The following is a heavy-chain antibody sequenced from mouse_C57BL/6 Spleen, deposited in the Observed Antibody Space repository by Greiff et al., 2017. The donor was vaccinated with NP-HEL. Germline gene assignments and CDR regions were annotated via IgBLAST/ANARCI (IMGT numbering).Heavy chain of an antibody. CDR2: IYPRGGST. V-gene: IGHV1-85*01. CDR3: ARGYLDY. CDR1: GYTFTSYD. J-gene: IGHJ2*01. Sequence: QVQLKESGPELVKPGASVTLSCKASGYTFTSYDITWVQQRPGQGLEWIGWIYPRGGSTKYNEKFKGKATLTGDTSSSTVYLELHSLASEDSAVYFCARGYLDYWGQGTTLTVSS.